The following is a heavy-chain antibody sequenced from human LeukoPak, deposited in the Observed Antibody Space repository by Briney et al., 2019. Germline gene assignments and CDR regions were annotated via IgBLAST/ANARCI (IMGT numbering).Heavy chain of an antibody. D-gene: IGHD3-22*01. J-gene: IGHJ4*02. CDR3: ARDRGHDSSGYYSEAFDY. Sequence: GGSLRLSCAASGFTFSSYGMHWVRQAPGKGLEWVAFIRYDGSNKYYADSVKGRFTISRDNSKNTLDLQMNRLRAEDTAVYYCARDRGHDSSGYYSEAFDYWGQGTLVTVSS. CDR2: IRYDGSNK. CDR1: GFTFSSYG. V-gene: IGHV3-30*02.